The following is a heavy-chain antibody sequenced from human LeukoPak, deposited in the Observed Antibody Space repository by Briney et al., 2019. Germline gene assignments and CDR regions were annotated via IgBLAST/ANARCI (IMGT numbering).Heavy chain of an antibody. J-gene: IGHJ3*02. Sequence: ASVKVSCKASGYTFTSYAMHWVRQAPGQRLEWMGWINAGNGNTKYSRKFQGRVTITRDTSASTAYMELSSLRSEDTAVYYCARELGYSGYDYAFDIWGQGTMVTVSS. V-gene: IGHV1-3*01. D-gene: IGHD5-12*01. CDR2: INAGNGNT. CDR3: ARELGYSGYDYAFDI. CDR1: GYTFTSYA.